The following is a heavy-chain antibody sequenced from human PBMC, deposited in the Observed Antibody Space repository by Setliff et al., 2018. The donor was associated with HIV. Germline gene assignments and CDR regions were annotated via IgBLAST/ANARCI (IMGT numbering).Heavy chain of an antibody. CDR3: ARGYYNFWSGYYDSRFPNPIDAFDI. CDR1: GYTFSSYG. CDR2: ISAYNGNT. V-gene: IGHV1-18*01. Sequence: ASVKVSCKASGYTFSSYGISWVRQAPGQGVEWMGWISAYNGNTNYAQKLQGRVTMTTDTSTSTAYMELRILRSDDTAVYYCARGYYNFWSGYYDSRFPNPIDAFDIWGQGTMVT. D-gene: IGHD3-3*01. J-gene: IGHJ3*02.